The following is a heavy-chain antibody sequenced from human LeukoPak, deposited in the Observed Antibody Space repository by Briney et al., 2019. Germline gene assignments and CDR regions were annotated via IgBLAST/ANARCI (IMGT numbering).Heavy chain of an antibody. Sequence: PGASLRLSCAASGFTFSSYAMSWVRQAPGKGLEWVSAISGSGGSTYYADSVKGRFTISRDNSKNTLYLQINSLRAEDTAVYYCAKDLDIVGAIGGAFDIWGQGTMVTVSS. D-gene: IGHD1-26*01. CDR2: ISGSGGST. CDR1: GFTFSSYA. CDR3: AKDLDIVGAIGGAFDI. V-gene: IGHV3-23*01. J-gene: IGHJ3*02.